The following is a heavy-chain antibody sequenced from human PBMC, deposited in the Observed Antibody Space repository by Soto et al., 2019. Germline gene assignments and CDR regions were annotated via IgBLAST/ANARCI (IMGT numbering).Heavy chain of an antibody. CDR2: IYWDDDK. V-gene: IGHV2-5*02. CDR1: GFSLSTSGVG. CDR3: AHSFPRIAAAGTAGYFDY. J-gene: IGHJ4*02. Sequence: SGPTLVKPTQTLTLTCTFSGFSLSTSGVGVGWIRQPPGKALEWLALIYWDDDKRYSPSLKSRLTITKDTSKNQVVLTMTNMDPVDTATYYCAHSFPRIAAAGTAGYFDYWGQGTLVTVSS. D-gene: IGHD6-13*01.